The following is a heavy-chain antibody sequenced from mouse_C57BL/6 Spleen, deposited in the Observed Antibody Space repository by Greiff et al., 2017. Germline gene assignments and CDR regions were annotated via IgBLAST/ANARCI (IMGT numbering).Heavy chain of an antibody. J-gene: IGHJ2*01. V-gene: IGHV5-6*01. D-gene: IGHD2-4*01. CDR2: ISSGGSYT. CDR3: ARHYYDYDPYYFDY. CDR1: GFTFSSYG. Sequence: EVKVVESGGDLVKPGGSLKLSCAASGFTFSSYGMSWVRQTPDKRLEWVATISSGGSYTYYPDSVKGRFTISRDNAKNTLYLQMSSLKSEDTAMYYCARHYYDYDPYYFDYWGQGTTLTVSS.